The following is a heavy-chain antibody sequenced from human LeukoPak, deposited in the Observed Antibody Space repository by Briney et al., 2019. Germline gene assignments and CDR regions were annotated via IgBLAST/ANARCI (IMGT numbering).Heavy chain of an antibody. Sequence: GGSLRLSCAASGFTFSGYPIHWVRQAPGKGLEWVAVISYDGSNKYYADSVKGRFTISRDNSKNTLYLQMNSLRVKDTAVYYCARGRPHGNDYWGQGTLVTVSS. J-gene: IGHJ4*02. V-gene: IGHV3-30-3*01. CDR3: ARGRPHGNDY. CDR1: GFTFSGYP. CDR2: ISYDGSNK. D-gene: IGHD4-23*01.